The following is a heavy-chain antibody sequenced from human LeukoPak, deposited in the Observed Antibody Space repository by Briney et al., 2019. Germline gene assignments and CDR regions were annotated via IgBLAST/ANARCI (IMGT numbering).Heavy chain of an antibody. Sequence: GGSLRLSCAASGFSFSSYSMNWVRQAPGKGLEWVSSISSSSSYIYYADSVKGRFTISRDNAKTSLYLKMNSLRAEDTAVYYCARAYSSSSVYPGYWGQGTLVTVSS. J-gene: IGHJ4*02. V-gene: IGHV3-21*01. CDR3: ARAYSSSSVYPGY. CDR1: GFSFSSYS. D-gene: IGHD6-6*01. CDR2: ISSSSSYI.